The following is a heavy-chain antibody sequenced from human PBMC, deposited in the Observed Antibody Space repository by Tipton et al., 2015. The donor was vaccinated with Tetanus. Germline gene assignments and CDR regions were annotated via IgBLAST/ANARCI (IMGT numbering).Heavy chain of an antibody. CDR1: GFPFSAYE. CDR3: AKVAGTVTTFADY. J-gene: IGHJ4*02. CDR2: ITSGGSTQ. Sequence: SLRLSCAASGFPFSAYEMHWVRQAPGKGLEWLSYITSGGSTQFYAESVKGRFTISRDNAKNSLYPQMNSLRAEDTAVYYCAKVAGTVTTFADYWGQGTLVTVSS. D-gene: IGHD4-17*01. V-gene: IGHV3-48*03.